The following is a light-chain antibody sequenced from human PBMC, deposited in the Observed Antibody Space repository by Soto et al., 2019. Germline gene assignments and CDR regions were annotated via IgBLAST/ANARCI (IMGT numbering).Light chain of an antibody. Sequence: DIQLTQSPSFLSASVGDRVTITCRASQGIRSYLAWYQQRPGKAPELLIYGASTLRPGGASRFSGSGSGTEFTLTLSSLQPEDFATSFCQQLNTFPPFFTFGPGTKVDIK. J-gene: IGKJ3*01. CDR3: QQLNTFPPFFT. CDR1: QGIRSY. CDR2: GAS. V-gene: IGKV1-9*01.